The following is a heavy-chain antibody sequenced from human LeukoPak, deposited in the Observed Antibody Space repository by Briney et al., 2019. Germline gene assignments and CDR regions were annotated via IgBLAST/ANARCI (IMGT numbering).Heavy chain of an antibody. CDR1: GGSISSYY. CDR3: ARFKGYCSSTSCQGYAFVR. D-gene: IGHD2-2*01. Sequence: SETLSLTCTVSGGSISSYYWSWIWHPQGPGMEWIGYIYYSGSNNYNPSHKRRVTISVDTSKNQCSLKLSSVTAADTAVYYCARFKGYCSSTSCQGYAFVRWGQGTMVGVSS. J-gene: IGHJ3*02. CDR2: IYYSGSN. V-gene: IGHV4-59*08.